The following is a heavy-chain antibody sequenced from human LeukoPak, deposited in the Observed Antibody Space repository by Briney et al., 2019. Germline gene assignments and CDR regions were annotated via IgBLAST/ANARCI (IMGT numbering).Heavy chain of an antibody. CDR2: IHHSGST. V-gene: IGHV4-4*02. CDR3: ARVRRYYDYVWGSYRHSYFDY. CDR1: GGSINSRNW. Sequence: SETLSLTCAVSGGSINSRNWWSWVRQPPGKGLEWIGEIHHSGSTNYNPSLKSRVTISVDTSKNQFSLKLSSVTAADTAVYYCARVRRYYDYVWGSYRHSYFDYWGQGTLVTVSS. D-gene: IGHD3-16*02. J-gene: IGHJ4*02.